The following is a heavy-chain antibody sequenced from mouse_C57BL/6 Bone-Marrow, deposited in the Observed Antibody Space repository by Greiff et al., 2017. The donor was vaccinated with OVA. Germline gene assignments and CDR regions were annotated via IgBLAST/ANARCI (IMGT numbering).Heavy chain of an antibody. Sequence: EVQLVESGPSLVRPSQTLSLTCTVTGFSINSDCYWIWIRQFPGNKLEYIGYTFYSGITYYNPSLESRTYITRDTSKNQFSLKLSSVTTEDTATYYCARGTGTGWYFDVWGTGTTVTVSS. CDR1: GFSINSDCY. D-gene: IGHD4-1*01. V-gene: IGHV3-3*01. J-gene: IGHJ1*03. CDR3: ARGTGTGWYFDV. CDR2: TFYSGIT.